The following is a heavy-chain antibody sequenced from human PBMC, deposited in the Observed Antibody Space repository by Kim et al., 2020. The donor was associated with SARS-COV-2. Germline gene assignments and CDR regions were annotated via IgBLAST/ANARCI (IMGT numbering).Heavy chain of an antibody. CDR1: GDSMNGHY. V-gene: IGHV4-59*11. Sequence: SETLSLTCSVPGDSMNGHYWTWIRQPPGKGLEWIGYVYYSGRINYNPSLRSRLTISVDTSKNQFSLKLTSVSAADTAVYYCARIPDISGWPFDYWGQGTLVTVSS. J-gene: IGHJ4*02. CDR3: ARIPDISGWPFDY. D-gene: IGHD6-19*01. CDR2: VYYSGRI.